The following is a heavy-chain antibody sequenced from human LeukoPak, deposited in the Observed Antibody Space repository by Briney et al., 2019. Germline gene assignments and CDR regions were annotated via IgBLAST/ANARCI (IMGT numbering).Heavy chain of an antibody. Sequence: KTGESLNISCKGSGYSFTNYWIAWVRQMPGRGLEWMVIINPSDSDTRYSPSFQGQVTISADKSISTAYLQWSSLKASDSAMYYCARAWNFDYWGQGTLVTVSS. CDR2: INPSDSDT. D-gene: IGHD1-1*01. J-gene: IGHJ4*02. CDR1: GYSFTNYW. V-gene: IGHV5-51*01. CDR3: ARAWNFDY.